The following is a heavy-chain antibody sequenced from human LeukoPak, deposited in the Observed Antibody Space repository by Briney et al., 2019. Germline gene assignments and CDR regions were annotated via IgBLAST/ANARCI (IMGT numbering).Heavy chain of an antibody. D-gene: IGHD2/OR15-2a*01. CDR2: INPNSGGT. J-gene: IGHJ6*02. V-gene: IGHV1-2*02. CDR1: GYTFTGYY. CDR3: ARSLRVVLLYYYGMDV. Sequence: ASVKVSCKASGYTFTGYYMHWVRQAPGQGLEWMGWINPNSGGTNYAQKFQGRVTMTRDTSISTAYMELSRLRSDETAVYYCARSLRVVLLYYYGMDVWGQGTTVTVSS.